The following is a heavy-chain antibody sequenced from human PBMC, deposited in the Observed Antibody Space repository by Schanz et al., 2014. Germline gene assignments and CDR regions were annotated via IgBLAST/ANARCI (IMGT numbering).Heavy chain of an antibody. Sequence: QVQLVQSGTEVKKPGASLKISCKASGYTFTNFFLHWVRQDPGQGLEWMGIINPSGGGTSYALRFQDRVTVTRDTSRSTVYMEMSSLREEDTAEYYGARGQRRTIGRQFGPWGLGIRVTVSS. CDR3: ARGQRRTIGRQFGP. D-gene: IGHD6-25*01. V-gene: IGHV1-46*01. CDR1: GYTFTNFF. J-gene: IGHJ5*02. CDR2: INPSGGGT.